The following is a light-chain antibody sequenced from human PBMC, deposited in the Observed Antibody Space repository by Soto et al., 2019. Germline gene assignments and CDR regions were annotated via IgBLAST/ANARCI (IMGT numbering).Light chain of an antibody. J-gene: IGLJ1*01. CDR3: SSYASTSTAV. V-gene: IGLV2-14*01. Sequence: ALTQPASVSGSPGQSITISCTGTSSDVGAYNYVSWYQQHPGKAPKLMIYEVNSRPSGVSNRFSGSKSGITASLTISGLQAEDEGDYYCSSYASTSTAVFGTGTKVTVL. CDR1: SSDVGAYNY. CDR2: EVN.